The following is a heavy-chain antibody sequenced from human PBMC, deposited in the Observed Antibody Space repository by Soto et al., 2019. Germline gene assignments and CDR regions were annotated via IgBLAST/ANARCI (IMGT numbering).Heavy chain of an antibody. CDR2: IFFTGSA. Sequence: NPSETLSLTCTVSGGSVSTGSYDWSWIRQPPGKGLEWIGKIFFTGSAHYNPSLRNRVTMSVDTSKDQFSLTLTSVTAADTAVYYCARDGHGMDVWGQGTTVTVSS. CDR3: ARDGHGMDV. V-gene: IGHV4-61*01. CDR1: GGSVSTGSYD. J-gene: IGHJ6*02.